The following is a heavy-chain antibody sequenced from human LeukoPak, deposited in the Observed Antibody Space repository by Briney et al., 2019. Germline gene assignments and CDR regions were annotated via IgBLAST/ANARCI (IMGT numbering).Heavy chain of an antibody. V-gene: IGHV4-59*01. CDR1: GGSISGYY. D-gene: IGHD3/OR15-3a*01. J-gene: IGHJ6*03. CDR2: IYYSGST. Sequence: SETLSLTCTVSGGSISGYYWSWIRQSPGKGLEWIGYIYYSGSTNYNPSLKSRVTISLDTSKNQFSLKLSSVTAADTAVYYCAKAGDWGGYYYYLDVWGKGATVTVSS. CDR3: AKAGDWGGYYYYLDV.